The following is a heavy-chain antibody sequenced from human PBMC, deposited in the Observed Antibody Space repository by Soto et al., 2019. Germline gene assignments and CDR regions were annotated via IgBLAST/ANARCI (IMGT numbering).Heavy chain of an antibody. D-gene: IGHD5-12*01. Sequence: GASVKVSCKASGFTFTSSAMQWVRQARGQRLEWIGWIVVGSGNTNYAQKFQERVTITRDNSKNTLYLQMSSLRAEDTAVYYCAKGPLGSGYDLDYWGQGTLVTVSS. CDR2: IVVGSGNT. CDR1: GFTFTSSA. CDR3: AKGPLGSGYDLDY. V-gene: IGHV1-58*02. J-gene: IGHJ4*02.